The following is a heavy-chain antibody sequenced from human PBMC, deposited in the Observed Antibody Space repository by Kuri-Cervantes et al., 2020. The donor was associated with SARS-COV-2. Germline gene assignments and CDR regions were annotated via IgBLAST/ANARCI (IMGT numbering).Heavy chain of an antibody. CDR1: GFTFSSYA. V-gene: IGHV3-23*01. J-gene: IGHJ3*02. D-gene: IGHD3-22*01. CDR2: ISGSGGST. Sequence: GGSLRLSWAASGFTFSSYAMSWVRQAPGKGLEWVSAISGSGGSTYYADPVKGRFTISRANTKNSRYLQMNSLRAKDTAIYYCAREVPARNYYDGSDRAFDIWGQGTMVTVSS. CDR3: AREVPARNYYDGSDRAFDI.